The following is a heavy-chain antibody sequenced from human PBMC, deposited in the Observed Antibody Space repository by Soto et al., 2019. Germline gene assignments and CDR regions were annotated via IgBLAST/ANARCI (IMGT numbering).Heavy chain of an antibody. V-gene: IGHV3-30*18. Sequence: QVHLVESGGGVVRPGESLTLSCAASGFTFGKYGMHWVRQAPGKGLEWVTVISFDGINKDYADSVKGRFTISRDNSKNTLYLSMHSLRPEDTAVYYCAKSGDSGWYGDYVDGVDIWGQGTMVTVSS. D-gene: IGHD6-19*01. CDR3: AKSGDSGWYGDYVDGVDI. J-gene: IGHJ3*02. CDR1: GFTFGKYG. CDR2: ISFDGINK.